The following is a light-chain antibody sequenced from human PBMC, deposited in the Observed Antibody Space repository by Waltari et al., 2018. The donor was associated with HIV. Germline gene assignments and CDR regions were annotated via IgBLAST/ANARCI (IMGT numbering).Light chain of an antibody. J-gene: IGKJ5*01. CDR2: GAS. V-gene: IGKV1-9*01. CDR3: QQSDSYPLT. CDR1: RDVSHF. Sequence: DIQLTQSPSFLSASVGDRVSITCRASRDVSHFLAWYQKKPGTAPKLLIYGASTLQSGVPSRFGGSGSGAQFTRTINSLQADDFATYYCQQSDSYPLTLGQGTRL.